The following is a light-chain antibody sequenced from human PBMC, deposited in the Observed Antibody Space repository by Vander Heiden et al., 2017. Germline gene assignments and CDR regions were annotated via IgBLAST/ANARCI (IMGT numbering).Light chain of an antibody. V-gene: IGKV3-11*01. CDR2: DAS. J-gene: IGKJ1*01. Sequence: EIVLTQSPATLSLSPGERATLSCRASQSVSSYLAWYQQKPGQAPRLLIYDASNRATGIPARLSGSGSGTDFTLTISSLEPEDFAVYYCQQRSNWAPWTFGQGTKVEIK. CDR3: QQRSNWAPWT. CDR1: QSVSSY.